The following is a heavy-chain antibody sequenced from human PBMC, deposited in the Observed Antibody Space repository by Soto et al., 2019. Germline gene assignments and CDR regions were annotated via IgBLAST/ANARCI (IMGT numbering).Heavy chain of an antibody. V-gene: IGHV1-69*05. J-gene: IGHJ6*02. D-gene: IGHD4-4*01. CDR1: GGTFSSSA. CDR3: ARDNDRLQLGGNYYYLLDV. CDR2: IIPLFRTP. Sequence: QVQLVQSGAEMKEPGSSVKVSCKTSGGTFSSSAISWLRQAPGQGLEWMGGIIPLFRTPDYAQKFQGRVTIATDASRFTAYMELTSLRSEHTAVYYCARDNDRLQLGGNYYYLLDVSGPGTTITVSS.